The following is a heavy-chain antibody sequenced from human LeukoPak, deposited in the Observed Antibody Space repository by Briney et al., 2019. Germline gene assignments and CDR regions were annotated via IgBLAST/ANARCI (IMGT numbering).Heavy chain of an antibody. V-gene: IGHV4-39*07. CDR1: GGSISSTNYH. CDR3: ARRYNWNDRWD. D-gene: IGHD1-1*01. CDR2: IYYSGST. J-gene: IGHJ4*02. Sequence: RASETLSLTCTVSGGSISSTNYHWGWIRQPPGKGLEWIGSIYYSGSTYYNPSLKSRLTISLDTSKNQFSLRLSSVTAADTAFYYCARRYNWNDRWDWGQGTLVTVSP.